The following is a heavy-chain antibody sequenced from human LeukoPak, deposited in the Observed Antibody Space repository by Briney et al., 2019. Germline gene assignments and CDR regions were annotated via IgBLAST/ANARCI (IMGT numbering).Heavy chain of an antibody. CDR3: ARDTYGDYGRIDY. J-gene: IGHJ4*02. CDR2: ISSSSSTI. D-gene: IGHD4-17*01. V-gene: IGHV3-48*04. CDR1: GFTFSSFS. Sequence: GGSLRLSCAASGFTFSSFSMNWVRKAQGKGLEWVSYISSSSSTIYYADSVKGRFTISRDNAKNSLYLQMNSLRAEDTAVYYCARDTYGDYGRIDYWGQGTLVTVSS.